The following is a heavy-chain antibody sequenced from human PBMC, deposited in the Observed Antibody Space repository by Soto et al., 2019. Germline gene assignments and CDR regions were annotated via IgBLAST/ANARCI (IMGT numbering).Heavy chain of an antibody. D-gene: IGHD5-18*01. Sequence: QVQLQESGPGLVKPSQTLSLTCTVSCGSISSGGYYWSWIRQHPGKGLEWIGYIYYSGSTYYNPSLTSRVTISVDTSKNQFSLKLSSVTAADTAVYYCARGLDTAMVKPGYWYFDLWGRGTLVTVSS. V-gene: IGHV4-31*03. CDR1: CGSISSGGYY. CDR2: IYYSGST. J-gene: IGHJ2*01. CDR3: ARGLDTAMVKPGYWYFDL.